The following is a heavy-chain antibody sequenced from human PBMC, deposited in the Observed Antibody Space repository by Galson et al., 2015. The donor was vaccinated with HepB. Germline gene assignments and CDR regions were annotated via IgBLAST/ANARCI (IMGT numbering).Heavy chain of an antibody. J-gene: IGHJ3*02. CDR1: GFTFSIYA. V-gene: IGHV3-23*01. CDR2: ISGSGGST. Sequence: SLRLSCAASGFTFSIYAMSWVRQAPGKGLEWVSTISGSGGSTYYADSVKGRSTISRDNSKNTLYLQMNSLRAEDTAEYYCAKGRGFRNDAFDIWGQGTMVSVSS. CDR3: AKGRGFRNDAFDI.